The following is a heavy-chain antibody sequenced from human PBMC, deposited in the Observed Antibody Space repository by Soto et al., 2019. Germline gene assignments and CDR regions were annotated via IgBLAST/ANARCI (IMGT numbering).Heavy chain of an antibody. D-gene: IGHD1-1*01. J-gene: IGHJ5*02. CDR1: GGSISSGGYS. CDR3: ARDQLEGTWFDP. V-gene: IGHV4-30-2*01. CDR2: IYHSAST. Sequence: QLQLQESGSGLVRPSQTLSLTCAVSGGSISSGGYSWNWIRQPPGKGLEWIGYIYHSASTLYNPTLTSRETISVDKSQHQFSLKLSSVTAADTAVYYCARDQLEGTWFDPWGQGTLVTVSS.